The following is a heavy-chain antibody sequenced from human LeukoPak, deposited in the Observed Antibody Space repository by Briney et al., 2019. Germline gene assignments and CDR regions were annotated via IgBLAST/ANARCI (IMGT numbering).Heavy chain of an antibody. CDR1: GDSISSSSYY. J-gene: IGHJ2*01. D-gene: IGHD2-8*02. Sequence: PSETLSLTCTVSGDSISSSSYYWGWIRQPPGKGLEWIGSIYYDGRTYCNPSLQSRLAISVDTSKNQFSLRLSSVTAADTAVYYCARRVYCTGGACRNWYFDLWGRGTLVTVSS. CDR2: IYYDGRT. CDR3: ARRVYCTGGACRNWYFDL. V-gene: IGHV4-39*01.